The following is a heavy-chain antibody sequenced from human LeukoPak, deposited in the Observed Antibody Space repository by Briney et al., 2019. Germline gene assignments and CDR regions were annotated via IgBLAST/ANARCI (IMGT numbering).Heavy chain of an antibody. D-gene: IGHD3-22*01. CDR2: ISGYNGNT. CDR3: ARDSLQIYYDSSGYHLDSFDN. Sequence: APVKVSCKPSGYTFTSYGISWVRQAPGQGLEWMGWISGYNGNTKYAQKLQGRVTMNTDRSTSTAYMELRSLRSDDTAVYYCARDSLQIYYDSSGYHLDSFDNWGQGTMVTVCS. V-gene: IGHV1-18*01. CDR1: GYTFTSYG. J-gene: IGHJ3*02.